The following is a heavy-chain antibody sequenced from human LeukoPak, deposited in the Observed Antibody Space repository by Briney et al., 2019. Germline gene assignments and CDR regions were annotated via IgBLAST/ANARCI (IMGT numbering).Heavy chain of an antibody. J-gene: IGHJ3*02. D-gene: IGHD2-2*01. Sequence: SVKVSCKASGGTFSSYAISWVRQAPGQGLEWMGGIIPIFGTANYSQKFQGRVTITADESTSTAYMELSSLRSEDTAVYYCAVHCSSTSCYRKIDAFDIWGQGTMVTVSS. CDR3: AVHCSSTSCYRKIDAFDI. V-gene: IGHV1-69*01. CDR1: GGTFSSYA. CDR2: IIPIFGTA.